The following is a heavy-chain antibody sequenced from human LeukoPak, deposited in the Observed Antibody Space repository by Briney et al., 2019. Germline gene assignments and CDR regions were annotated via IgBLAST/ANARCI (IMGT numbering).Heavy chain of an antibody. D-gene: IGHD5-24*01. CDR3: VNIRRDGYNFDY. V-gene: IGHV3-30-3*01. CDR1: GFTFSSYA. J-gene: IGHJ4*02. Sequence: GGSLRLSCAASGFTFSSYAMHWVRQAPGKGLEWVAVISYDGSNKYYADSVKGRFTISRDNSKNTLYLQMNSLRAEDTAVYYCVNIRRDGYNFDYWGQGTLVTVSS. CDR2: ISYDGSNK.